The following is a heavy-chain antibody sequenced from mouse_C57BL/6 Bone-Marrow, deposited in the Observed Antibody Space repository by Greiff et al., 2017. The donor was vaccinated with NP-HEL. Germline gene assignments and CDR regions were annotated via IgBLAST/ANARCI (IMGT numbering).Heavy chain of an antibody. Sequence: EVKLMESGGGLVKPGGSLKLSCAASGFTFSDYGMHWVRQAPEKGLEWVAYISSGSSTINYADTVKGRFTISRDNAKNTLFMQMTSLRAEDTAMYYCALARRCAYWGQGTLVTVSA. CDR3: ALARRCAY. CDR2: ISSGSSTI. J-gene: IGHJ3*01. CDR1: GFTFSDYG. V-gene: IGHV5-17*01.